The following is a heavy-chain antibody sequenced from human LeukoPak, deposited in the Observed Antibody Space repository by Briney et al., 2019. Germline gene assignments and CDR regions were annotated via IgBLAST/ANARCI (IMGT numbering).Heavy chain of an antibody. V-gene: IGHV4-38-2*02. D-gene: IGHD3-10*01. J-gene: IGHJ4*02. Sequence: PSETLSVTCTVSGYSISSDYYWGWIRQPPGKGLEWIGNVYRTGSTYYNPSLTSRVTISIDTSKNQFSLKLSSVTAADTAVYYCARDLSITMIRGVTFDYWGQGALVTVSS. CDR1: GYSISSDYY. CDR3: ARDLSITMIRGVTFDY. CDR2: VYRTGST.